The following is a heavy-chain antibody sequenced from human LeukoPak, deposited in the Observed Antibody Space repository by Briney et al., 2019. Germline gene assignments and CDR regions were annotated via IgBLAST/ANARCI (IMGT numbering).Heavy chain of an antibody. J-gene: IGHJ6*02. CDR1: GFTFSSYA. D-gene: IGHD2-21*02. Sequence: GGSLRLSCAASGFTFSSYAMSWVRQAPGKGLEWVSAISGSGGSTYYADSVKGRFTISRDNSKNTLYLQMNSLRAEDTAVYYCAKAQDPYLDVVVTALNNGMDVWGQGTTVTVSS. CDR3: AKAQDPYLDVVVTALNNGMDV. V-gene: IGHV3-23*01. CDR2: ISGSGGST.